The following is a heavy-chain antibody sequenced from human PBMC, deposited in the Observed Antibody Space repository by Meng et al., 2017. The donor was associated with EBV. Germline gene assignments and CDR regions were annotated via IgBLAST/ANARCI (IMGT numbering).Heavy chain of an antibody. CDR2: IIPIFGTA. D-gene: IGHD6-13*01. CDR3: ARAEIAAAGRLDY. V-gene: IGHV1-69*06. CDR1: GGTFGRHV. Sequence: GQVLCSGAGTTAAAASVKVIRKASGGTFGRHVISWLGKAPGQVLAWMGGIIPIFGTANYAQKFQGRVTITADKSTSTAYMELSSLRSEDTAVYYCARAEIAAAGRLDYWGQGTLVTVSS. J-gene: IGHJ4*02.